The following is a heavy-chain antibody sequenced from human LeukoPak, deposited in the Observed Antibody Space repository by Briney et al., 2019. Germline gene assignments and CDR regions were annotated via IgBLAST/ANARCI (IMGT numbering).Heavy chain of an antibody. D-gene: IGHD3-22*01. J-gene: IGHJ4*02. CDR1: GFTFSSYA. V-gene: IGHV3-23*01. Sequence: RPGGSLRLSCAASGFTFSSYAMSWVRQAPGKGLEWVSAISGSGGSTYYADSVKGRFTISRDNAKNSLYLQMNSLRAEDTAVYYCAIYDSSGYYYFDYWGQGTLVTVSS. CDR3: AIYDSSGYYYFDY. CDR2: ISGSGGST.